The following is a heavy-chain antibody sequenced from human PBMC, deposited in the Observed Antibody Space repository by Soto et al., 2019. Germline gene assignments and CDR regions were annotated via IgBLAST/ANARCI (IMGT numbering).Heavy chain of an antibody. V-gene: IGHV4-39*01. CDR2: IYYSGST. CDR3: ATDSYHYDSSGYYGY. D-gene: IGHD3-22*01. CDR1: GGSISSSSYY. Sequence: PSETLSLTCTVSGGSISSSSYYWGWIRQPPGKGLEWIGSIYYSGSTYYNPSLKSRVTISVDTSKNQFSLKLSSVTAADTAVYYCATDSYHYDSSGYYGYWGQGTLVTVSS. J-gene: IGHJ4*02.